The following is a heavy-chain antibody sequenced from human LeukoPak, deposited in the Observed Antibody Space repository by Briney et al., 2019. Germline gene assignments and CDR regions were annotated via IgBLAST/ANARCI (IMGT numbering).Heavy chain of an antibody. CDR2: ISGSGGST. CDR1: GFTFSSYA. Sequence: GGSLRLSCAASGFTFSSYAMSWVRQAPGKGLEWVSAISGSGGSTYYADSVKGRFTISRDNSKNTLYLQMNSLRAEDTAVYYCAKAISRKYSGYAYSPYWGQGTLVSASS. V-gene: IGHV3-23*01. J-gene: IGHJ4*02. D-gene: IGHD5-12*01. CDR3: AKAISRKYSGYAYSPY.